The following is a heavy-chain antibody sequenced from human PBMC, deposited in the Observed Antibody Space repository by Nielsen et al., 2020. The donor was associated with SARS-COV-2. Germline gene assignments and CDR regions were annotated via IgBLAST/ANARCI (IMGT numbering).Heavy chain of an antibody. D-gene: IGHD4-23*01. Sequence: GESLKISCQGSGYTFTSYWIGWVRQMPGKGLEWVGVIYPRDSDTRYNPSFQGQVTISADKSISTVYLQWSGLKASDSAMYYCARNTYGGSTDYWGQGTLVTVSS. CDR2: IYPRDSDT. CDR1: GYTFTSYW. J-gene: IGHJ4*02. CDR3: ARNTYGGSTDY. V-gene: IGHV5-51*01.